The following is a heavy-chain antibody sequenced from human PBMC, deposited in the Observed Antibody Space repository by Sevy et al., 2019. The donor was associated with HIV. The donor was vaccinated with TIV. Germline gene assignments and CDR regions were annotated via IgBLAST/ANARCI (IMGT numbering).Heavy chain of an antibody. CDR3: VRDRMGSYGSGSYYKRTHYYYYGMDV. J-gene: IGHJ6*02. D-gene: IGHD3-10*01. CDR2: IYYSGST. CDR1: GGSISSYY. V-gene: IGHV4-59*13. Sequence: SETLSLTCTVSGGSISSYYWSWIRQPPGKGLEWIGYIYYSGSTNYNPSLKSRVTISVDTSKNQFSLKLSSVTAADTAVYYCVRDRMGSYGSGSYYKRTHYYYYGMDVWGQGTTVTVSS.